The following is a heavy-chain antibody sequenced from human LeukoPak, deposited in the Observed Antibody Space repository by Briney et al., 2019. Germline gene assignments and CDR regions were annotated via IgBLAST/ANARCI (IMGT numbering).Heavy chain of an antibody. D-gene: IGHD3-10*01. Sequence: HRASVKVSCKASGYNFIGYGITWVRQAPGQGLEWMGRISGYNGNTKYAKKFQGRVTMTRDTSTNTAYMELRSLRYDDTGVYYCARDEFYGSASAGDDGFDMWGQGTMVTVS. CDR2: ISGYNGNT. CDR3: ARDEFYGSASAGDDGFDM. CDR1: GYNFIGYG. V-gene: IGHV1-18*01. J-gene: IGHJ3*02.